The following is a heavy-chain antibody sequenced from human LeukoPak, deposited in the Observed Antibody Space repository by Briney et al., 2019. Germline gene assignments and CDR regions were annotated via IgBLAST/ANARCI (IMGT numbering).Heavy chain of an antibody. Sequence: ASVKVSCKASGYTFTSYAMHWVRQAPGQRLEWMGWINAGNGNTKYSQKFQGRVTITRDTSAGTAYMELSSLRSEDTAVYYCARSTAVAGIYYFDYWGQGTLVTVSS. CDR3: ARSTAVAGIYYFDY. V-gene: IGHV1-3*01. J-gene: IGHJ4*02. D-gene: IGHD6-19*01. CDR1: GYTFTSYA. CDR2: INAGNGNT.